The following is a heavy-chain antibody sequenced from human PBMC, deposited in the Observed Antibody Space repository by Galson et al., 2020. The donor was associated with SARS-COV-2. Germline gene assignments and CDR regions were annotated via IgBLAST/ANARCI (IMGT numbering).Heavy chain of an antibody. CDR3: ARGVGGYGPTDY. CDR1: GFTFSSYA. V-gene: IGHV3-30-3*01. D-gene: IGHD5-12*01. CDR2: ISYDGSNK. Sequence: TGGSLRLSCAASGFTFSSYAMHWVRQAPGKGLEWVAVISYDGSNKYYADSVKGRFTISRDNSKNTLYLQMNSLRAEDRAMYYCARGVGGYGPTDYWGQGTLVTVSS. J-gene: IGHJ4*02.